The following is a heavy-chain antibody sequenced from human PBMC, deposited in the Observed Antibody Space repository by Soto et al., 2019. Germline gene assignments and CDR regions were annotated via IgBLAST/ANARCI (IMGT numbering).Heavy chain of an antibody. CDR2: INHSGGT. CDR3: ARDRRYYHFWSGYQNERPYGMDV. V-gene: IGHV4-34*01. CDR1: GGSFSSYY. D-gene: IGHD3-3*02. J-gene: IGHJ6*02. Sequence: SETLSLTCAVYGGSFSSYYWTWIRQAPGKGLEWIGEINHSGGTNHNSSLKSRVTISVDTSKNQFSLILYSVTAADTAVYYCARDRRYYHFWSGYQNERPYGMDVWGHGTTVTVSS.